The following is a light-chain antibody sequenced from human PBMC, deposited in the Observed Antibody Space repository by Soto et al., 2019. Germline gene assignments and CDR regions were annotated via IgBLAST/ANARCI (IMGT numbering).Light chain of an antibody. J-gene: IGKJ1*01. Sequence: EIVMTQSPATLSVSPGERATLSCRASQSVSSNLAWYQQKPGQAPRLLIYGASNRATGIPARFSGNGSGTEFTLTISSLQSEDFAVYYCQQYNNWPPWTFGQGTKVEIK. CDR1: QSVSSN. CDR2: GAS. CDR3: QQYNNWPPWT. V-gene: IGKV3D-15*01.